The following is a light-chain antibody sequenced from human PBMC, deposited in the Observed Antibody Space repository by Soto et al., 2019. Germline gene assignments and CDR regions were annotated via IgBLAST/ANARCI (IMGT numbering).Light chain of an antibody. CDR1: QDINKN. CDR2: DAS. Sequence: DIQMTQSPSSLSASVGDRVAITCQASQDINKNLIWYQQKQGKAPKLXIYDASDLETGVPSRFSGSGSGTGFTFTISSLQPEDFETYYCQQYESLTLTFGQGTRLEIK. J-gene: IGKJ5*01. CDR3: QQYESLTLT. V-gene: IGKV1-33*01.